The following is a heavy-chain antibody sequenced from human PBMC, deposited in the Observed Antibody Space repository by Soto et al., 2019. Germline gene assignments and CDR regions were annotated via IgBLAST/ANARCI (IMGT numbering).Heavy chain of an antibody. Sequence: GGSLRLSCAASGFTFSDYYMSWICQAPGKGLEWVSYICGSGSTIYYADSVKGRFTISRDNAKNSLILQMTSLTVEDTAGYYWASSCGDDVWCYFDYWGQGIQVTVSS. J-gene: IGHJ4*02. CDR1: GFTFSDYY. CDR3: ASSCGDDVWCYFDY. V-gene: IGHV3-11*01. CDR2: ICGSGSTI. D-gene: IGHD4-17*01.